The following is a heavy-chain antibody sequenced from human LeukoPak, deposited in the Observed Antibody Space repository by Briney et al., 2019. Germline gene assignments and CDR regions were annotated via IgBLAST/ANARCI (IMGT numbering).Heavy chain of an antibody. CDR3: ARVSVVPAVLDAFDI. Sequence: GGSLRLSCAASGFTFSSYSMNWVRQAPGKGLEGVSYISSSSSTIYYADSVKGRFTISRDNAKNSLYLQMNSLRAEDTAVYYCARVSVVPAVLDAFDIWGQGTMVTVSS. D-gene: IGHD2-2*01. CDR2: ISSSSSTI. V-gene: IGHV3-48*01. CDR1: GFTFSSYS. J-gene: IGHJ3*02.